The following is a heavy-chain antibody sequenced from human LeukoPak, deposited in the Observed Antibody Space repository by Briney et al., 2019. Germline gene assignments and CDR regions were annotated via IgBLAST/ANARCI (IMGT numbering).Heavy chain of an antibody. CDR1: GGSFSGYY. V-gene: IGHV4-34*01. D-gene: IGHD4-17*01. J-gene: IGHJ6*03. CDR3: ARVGFYGHYYYYYYMDV. Sequence: SETLSLTCAVYGGSFSGYYWSWIRQPPGKGLEWIGEINHSGSTNYNPSLKSRVTISVDTSKNQFSLKLSSVTAADTAVYYCARVGFYGHYYYYYYMDVWGKGTTVTVSS. CDR2: INHSGST.